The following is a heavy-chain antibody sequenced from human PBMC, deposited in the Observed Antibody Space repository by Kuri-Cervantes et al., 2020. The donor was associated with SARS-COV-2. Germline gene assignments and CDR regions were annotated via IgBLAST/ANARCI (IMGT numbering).Heavy chain of an antibody. CDR3: ARDEYEYIWGDLGL. D-gene: IGHD3-16*01. CDR2: IHWNSARM. Sequence: LKTPFAGAGFNFVDYAMHWVRPVPGKGLEWVAGIHWNSARMVYACSVKGRFTISRDNAKNSLYLQMSNLRPEDAACYFCARDEYEYIWGDLGLWGQGTLVTVSS. J-gene: IGHJ1*01. V-gene: IGHV3-9*01. CDR1: GFNFVDYA.